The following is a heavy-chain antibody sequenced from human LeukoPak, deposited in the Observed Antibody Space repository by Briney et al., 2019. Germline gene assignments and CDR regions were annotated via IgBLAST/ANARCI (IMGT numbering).Heavy chain of an antibody. V-gene: IGHV3-30*02. CDR2: IRYDGSNE. CDR3: ARPGDYDSGGYYRRLGSWVDP. Sequence: GGSLRLSCAASGFNFSTYGMHWVRQAPGKGLEWVAFIRYDGSNEYYADSVKGRFTISRDNSNNTLYLQMNGLRAEDTAVYYCARPGDYDSGGYYRRLGSWVDPWGQGTLVTVSS. CDR1: GFNFSTYG. D-gene: IGHD3-22*01. J-gene: IGHJ5*02.